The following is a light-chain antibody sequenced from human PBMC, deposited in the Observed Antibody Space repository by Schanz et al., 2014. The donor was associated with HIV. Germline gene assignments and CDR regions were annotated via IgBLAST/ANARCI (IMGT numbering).Light chain of an antibody. V-gene: IGKV3-20*01. CDR1: QSLSSNI. Sequence: EIVLTQSPGTLSLSPGERATLSCWASQSLSSNILAWYQHKPGQAPRLLIYGASSRATGIPDRFSGSGSGTDFTLTISRLEPEDFAVYYCQQYNDWPPITFGQGTRLEIK. CDR3: QQYNDWPPIT. J-gene: IGKJ5*01. CDR2: GAS.